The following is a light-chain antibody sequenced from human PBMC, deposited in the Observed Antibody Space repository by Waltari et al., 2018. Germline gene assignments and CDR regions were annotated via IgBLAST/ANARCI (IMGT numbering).Light chain of an antibody. CDR3: CSFAGTYTFWV. CDR1: RSDGGRYTF. V-gene: IGLV2-11*01. CDR2: YVN. J-gene: IGLJ3*02. Sequence: QSVLTKPRSVSASPGQSVTISCTGTRSDGGRYTFFSWYQQHPGEAPKLMIYYVNKRPSGVPARFSGSKSGNTASLTISRLQAEDEADYFCCSFAGTYTFWVFGGGTKLTVL.